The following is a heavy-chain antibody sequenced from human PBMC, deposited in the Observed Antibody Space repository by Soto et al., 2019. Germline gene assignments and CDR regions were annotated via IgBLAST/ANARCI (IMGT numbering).Heavy chain of an antibody. CDR1: GGSISSGDNY. CDR2: IYYSGST. V-gene: IGHV4-30-4*01. CDR3: ARVGVGYSYGYLDY. J-gene: IGHJ4*02. Sequence: SETLSLTCTVSGGSISSGDNYWSWIRQSPGKGLEWIGYIYYSGSTYYNPSLKSRVIISVDTSENHFSLNVSSVTAADTAVYCCARVGVGYSYGYLDYWVQGMLVTVSS. D-gene: IGHD5-12*01.